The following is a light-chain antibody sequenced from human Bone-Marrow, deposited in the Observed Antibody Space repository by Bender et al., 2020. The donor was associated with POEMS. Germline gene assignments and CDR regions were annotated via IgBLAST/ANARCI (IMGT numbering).Light chain of an antibody. CDR3: QSYDNSLGGWV. J-gene: IGLJ3*02. V-gene: IGLV1-40*01. CDR2: GYN. Sequence: QSVVTQPPSVSGTPGQRVTISCSASGSNIAGTYVNWYQQLPGTAPKLLIYGYNNRPSGVPDRFSGSKSGTSASLAITGLQAEDEGDYYCQSYDNSLGGWVFGGGTKLTVL. CDR1: GSNIAGTY.